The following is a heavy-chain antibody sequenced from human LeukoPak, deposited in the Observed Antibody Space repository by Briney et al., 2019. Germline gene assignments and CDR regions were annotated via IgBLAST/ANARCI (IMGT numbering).Heavy chain of an antibody. Sequence: GASVKVSCKASGYTFTSYGISWVRQAPGQGLEWMGWISAYNGNTNYAQKLQGRVTMTTDTSTSTAYMELRSLRSDDTAVYYCARVFPDMIRWVHYYYYMDVWGKGTTVTVSS. CDR1: GYTFTSYG. V-gene: IGHV1-18*01. CDR2: ISAYNGNT. CDR3: ARVFPDMIRWVHYYYYMDV. J-gene: IGHJ6*03. D-gene: IGHD3-16*01.